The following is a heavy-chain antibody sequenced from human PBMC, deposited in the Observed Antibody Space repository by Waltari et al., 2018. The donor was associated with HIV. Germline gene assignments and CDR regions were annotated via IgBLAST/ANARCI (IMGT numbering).Heavy chain of an antibody. CDR2: IRRKTYGGTT. V-gene: IGHV3-49*04. CDR3: TKAVAGFYYFDY. J-gene: IGHJ4*02. Sequence: EVQLVESGGGLVQPGRSLRLSCAASGFSFGDYSMSWVSQAPGKGLECVGFIRRKTYGGTTEYAASVKGRFTISRDDSKSIAYLQMNSLKTEDTAVYYCTKAVAGFYYFDYWGQGTQVTVSS. D-gene: IGHD6-19*01. CDR1: GFSFGDYS.